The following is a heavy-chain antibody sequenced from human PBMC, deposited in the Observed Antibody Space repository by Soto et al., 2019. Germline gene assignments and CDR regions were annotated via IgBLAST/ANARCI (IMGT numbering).Heavy chain of an antibody. V-gene: IGHV3-21*01. Sequence: GGSLRLSCAASGFTFSSYSMNWVRQAPGKGLEWVSSISSSSSYIYYADSVKGRFTISRDNAKNSLYLQMNSLRAEDTAVYYCARDHWAGVAAAGLSPYMDVWGKGTTVTVSS. D-gene: IGHD6-13*01. CDR2: ISSSSSYI. CDR3: ARDHWAGVAAAGLSPYMDV. J-gene: IGHJ6*03. CDR1: GFTFSSYS.